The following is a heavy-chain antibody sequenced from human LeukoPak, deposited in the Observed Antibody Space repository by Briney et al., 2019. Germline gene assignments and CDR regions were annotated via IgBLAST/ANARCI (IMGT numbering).Heavy chain of an antibody. CDR1: GYTFTSYG. CDR3: ARGIYYYGPGNYSVDV. CDR2: ISAYKGNT. Sequence: GVSVKVSCKASGYTFTSYGITWVRQAPGQGLEWMGWISAYKGNTNYAQKLQGRVTMTTDTSTSTAYMELMSLRSDDTAVYYCARGIYYYGPGNYSVDVWGKGTTVTVSS. J-gene: IGHJ6*04. V-gene: IGHV1-18*04. D-gene: IGHD3-10*01.